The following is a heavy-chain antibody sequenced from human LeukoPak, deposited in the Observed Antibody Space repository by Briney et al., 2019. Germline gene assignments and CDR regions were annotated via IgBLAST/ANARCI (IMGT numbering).Heavy chain of an antibody. Sequence: SETLSLTCAVYGGSFSGYYWSWIRQPPGKGLEWIGSIYYSGSTYYNPSLKSRVTISVDTSKNQFSLKLSSVTAADTAVYYCARGRPMTTVTTFFDYWGQGTLVTVSS. J-gene: IGHJ4*02. CDR1: GGSFSGYY. CDR3: ARGRPMTTVTTFFDY. V-gene: IGHV4-34*01. D-gene: IGHD4-17*01. CDR2: IYYSGST.